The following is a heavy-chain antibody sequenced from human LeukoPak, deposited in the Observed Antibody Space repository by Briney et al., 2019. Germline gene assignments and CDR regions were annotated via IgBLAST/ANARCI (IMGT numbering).Heavy chain of an antibody. D-gene: IGHD1-26*01. V-gene: IGHV1-69*13. CDR1: GGTFSSYA. J-gene: IGHJ4*02. CDR3: ARDRIVGATSPFLY. CDR2: IIPIFGTA. Sequence: SVKVSCKASGGTFSSYAISWVRQAPGRGLEWMGGIIPIFGTANYAQKFQGRVTITADESTSTAYMELSSLGSEDTAVYYCARDRIVGATSPFLYWGQGTLVTVSS.